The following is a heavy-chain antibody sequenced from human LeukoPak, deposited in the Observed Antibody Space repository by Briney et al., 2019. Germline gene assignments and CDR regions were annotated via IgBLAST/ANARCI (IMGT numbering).Heavy chain of an antibody. J-gene: IGHJ4*02. V-gene: IGHV1-69*04. CDR2: IIPIFGIT. Sequence: SVKVSCKASGDTFDRFAITWVRLAPGQGLDWMGRIIPIFGITHYAPRFQGRLTITADTSTKTAYMELSSLKSDDTAVYYCAEGPHDHGDFVFFWGQGTLVTVTS. D-gene: IGHD4-17*01. CDR3: AEGPHDHGDFVFF. CDR1: GDTFDRFA.